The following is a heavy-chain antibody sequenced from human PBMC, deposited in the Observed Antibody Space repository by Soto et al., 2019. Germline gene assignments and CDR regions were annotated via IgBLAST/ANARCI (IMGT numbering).Heavy chain of an antibody. CDR3: ARAVAVAADFDY. CDR1: GYTFTGYA. J-gene: IGHJ4*02. CDR2: INAGNGNT. V-gene: IGHV1-3*05. D-gene: IGHD6-19*01. Sequence: QVQLVQSGAEEKKPGASVKVSCKASGYTFTGYAMHWVRQAPGQRLEWMGWINAGNGNTKYSQQFQGRVTITRDTSASTPYMELSSLRSEDTAVYYSARAVAVAADFDYWGQGTLVTVSS.